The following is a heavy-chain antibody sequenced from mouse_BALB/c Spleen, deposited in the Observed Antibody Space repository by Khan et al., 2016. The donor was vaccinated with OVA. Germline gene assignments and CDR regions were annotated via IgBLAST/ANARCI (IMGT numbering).Heavy chain of an antibody. CDR3: ARSHYGNFAY. J-gene: IGHJ3*01. CDR2: ISSDGDYT. D-gene: IGHD2-1*01. Sequence: EVMLVESGGGLVKPGGSLKLSCAASGFTFSTFASSWVRQTPEKRLEWVATISSDGDYTYYPDTVTGRFTISSDNAKNTLYLQMSSLRSEDTAMYYCARSHYGNFAYWGQGTRVTVSA. CDR1: GFTFSTFA. V-gene: IGHV5-9-1*01.